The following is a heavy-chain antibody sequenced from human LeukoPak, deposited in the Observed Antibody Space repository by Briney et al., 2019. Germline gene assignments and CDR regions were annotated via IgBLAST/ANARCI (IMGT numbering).Heavy chain of an antibody. J-gene: IGHJ4*02. CDR1: VYSFTNYG. V-gene: IGHV1-18*01. CDR3: ARAETTLLLNY. CDR2: ISAHNGNT. Sequence: ASVKVSCESSVYSFTNYGILWVRQTPGQGFQWMGWISAHNGNTNYAQKLQGRVTLTTDTSTSTVYMELRSLTSDDTAVYYCARAETTLLLNYWGQGTLVTVSS. D-gene: IGHD4-11*01.